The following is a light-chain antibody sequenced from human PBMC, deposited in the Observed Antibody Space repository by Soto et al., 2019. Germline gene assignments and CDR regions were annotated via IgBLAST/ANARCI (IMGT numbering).Light chain of an antibody. CDR3: QQDGRSSWT. Sequence: EIVLTQSPGTLSLSPGERATLSCRASQSVSSSYLAWYQQTPGQAPRLLIFDASSRAAGISDRFSGSGSGTDFTLTISRLEPDDLAVYYCQQDGRSSWTFGQGTKVDVK. V-gene: IGKV3-20*01. CDR1: QSVSSSY. J-gene: IGKJ1*01. CDR2: DAS.